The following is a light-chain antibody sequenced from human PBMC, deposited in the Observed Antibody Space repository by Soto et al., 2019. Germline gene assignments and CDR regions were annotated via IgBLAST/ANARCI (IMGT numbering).Light chain of an antibody. J-gene: IGLJ2*01. Sequence: QSVLTQPRSVSGSPGQSVTISCTGTSSDVGANEYASWLQHHPGTAPKLIIYDVRNRPSGVPDRFSGSKIGNTASLTISGLQAEDGAEYYCCSLAAASVVCAGGTKRPVL. CDR2: DVR. V-gene: IGLV2-11*01. CDR1: SSDVGANEY. CDR3: CSLAAASVV.